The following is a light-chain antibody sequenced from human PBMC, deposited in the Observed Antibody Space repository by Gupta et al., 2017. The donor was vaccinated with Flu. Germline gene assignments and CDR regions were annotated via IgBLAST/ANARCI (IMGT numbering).Light chain of an antibody. CDR1: HDLTNF. Sequence: DIPMTQSPSTLSASVGDRVTITCQASHDLTNFLNWYQQKPGKAPTLLIYDASNLETGVPSRFSGSGSGTTFTFTISSLQPEDVATYYCQHYDNPLAYTFGQGTRLDIK. J-gene: IGKJ5*01. CDR3: QHYDNPLAYT. V-gene: IGKV1-33*01. CDR2: DAS.